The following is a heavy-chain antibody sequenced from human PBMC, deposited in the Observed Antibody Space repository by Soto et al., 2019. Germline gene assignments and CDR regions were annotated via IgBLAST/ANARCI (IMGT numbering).Heavy chain of an antibody. V-gene: IGHV3-30*18. Sequence: QVQLVESGGGVVQPGRSLRLSCVVSGFTFSSYGMHWVRQAPGKGLEWVAVISYDGSNKYYADSVKGRFTISRDNSKNTLYLQKNSLRAEDTAVYYCAKGAYSNNWYEDWGQGTLVTVSS. J-gene: IGHJ5*02. D-gene: IGHD6-13*01. CDR1: GFTFSSYG. CDR2: ISYDGSNK. CDR3: AKGAYSNNWYED.